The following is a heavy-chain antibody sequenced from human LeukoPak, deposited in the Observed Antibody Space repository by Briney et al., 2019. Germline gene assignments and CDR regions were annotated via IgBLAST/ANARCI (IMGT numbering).Heavy chain of an antibody. Sequence: PGGSLRLSCAASGFTFSSYAMSWVRQAPGKGLEWVSAISGSGGSTYYADSVKGRFTISRDNSKNTLYLQMNSLRAEDTAVYYCARDTQPGTAAGPYYFDYWGQGTLVTVSS. V-gene: IGHV3-23*01. D-gene: IGHD6-13*01. CDR2: ISGSGGST. CDR3: ARDTQPGTAAGPYYFDY. J-gene: IGHJ4*02. CDR1: GFTFSSYA.